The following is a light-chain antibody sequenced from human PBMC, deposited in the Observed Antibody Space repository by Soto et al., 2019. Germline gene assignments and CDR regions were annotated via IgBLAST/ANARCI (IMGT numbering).Light chain of an antibody. CDR1: GSDVGGYDY. CDR3: SSYTSSSTYV. J-gene: IGLJ1*01. CDR2: EVT. V-gene: IGLV2-14*01. Sequence: QSALTQPASVSGSPGQSITISCTGTGSDVGGYDYVSWYQHHPGKAPKVMIYEVTNRPSGVSNRFSGSKSGNTASLTISGLLAEEEADYYCSSYTSSSTYVLGTGTKLTVL.